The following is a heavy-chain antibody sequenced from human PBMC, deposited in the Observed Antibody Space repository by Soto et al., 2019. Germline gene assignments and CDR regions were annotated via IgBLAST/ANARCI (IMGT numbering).Heavy chain of an antibody. CDR1: GYTATSYA. CDR3: ARTGYCSSTSCYGNFDY. D-gene: IGHD2-2*01. CDR2: INAGNGNT. V-gene: IGHV1-3*01. Sequence: ASVKVCCKASGYTATSYAMQWVRKAPGKRLEWMRWINAGNGNTKYSQKFQGRVTITRDTSASTAYMELSSLRSEDTAVYYCARTGYCSSTSCYGNFDYLGQGTLVTVSS. J-gene: IGHJ4*02.